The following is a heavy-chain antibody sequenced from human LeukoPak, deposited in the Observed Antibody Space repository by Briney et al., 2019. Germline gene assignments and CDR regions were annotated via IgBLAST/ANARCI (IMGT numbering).Heavy chain of an antibody. CDR3: AKELRPNDY. D-gene: IGHD2-15*01. CDR1: GFTLSSSA. Sequence: GGSLRLSCAASGFTLSSSAMSWVRQAPGKCLEWVSAISRRGDRTFYADSVKGRFTISRDSSIDTLFPQMNSLRVEDTAVYFCAKELRPNDYWGQGTLVTVSS. CDR2: ISRRGDRT. J-gene: IGHJ4*02. V-gene: IGHV3-23*01.